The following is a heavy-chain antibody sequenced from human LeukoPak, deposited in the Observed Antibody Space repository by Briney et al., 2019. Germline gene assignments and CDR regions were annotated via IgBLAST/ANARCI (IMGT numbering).Heavy chain of an antibody. CDR1: GGTFSSYA. V-gene: IGHV1-8*03. Sequence: ASVKVSCKASGGTFSSYAISWVRQAPGQGLEWMGWMNPNSGNTGYAQKFQGRVTITRNTSISTAYMELSSLRSEDTAVYYCAGLTAGIVVVPAAPGAFDIWGQGTMVTVSS. CDR2: MNPNSGNT. CDR3: AGLTAGIVVVPAAPGAFDI. D-gene: IGHD2-2*01. J-gene: IGHJ3*02.